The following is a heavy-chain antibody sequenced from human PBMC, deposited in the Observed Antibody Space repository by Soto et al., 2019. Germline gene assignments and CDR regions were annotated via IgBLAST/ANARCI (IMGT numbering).Heavy chain of an antibody. D-gene: IGHD3-22*01. CDR3: VRHWAKVYYDSSGYYYFDY. J-gene: IGHJ4*02. CDR2: IDPSDSYT. CDR1: GYSFTSYW. Sequence: GESLKISCKGSGYSFTSYWISWVRQMPGKGLEWMGRIDPSDSYTNYSPSFQGHVTISADKSISTAHLQWSSLKASDTAMYYCVRHWAKVYYDSSGYYYFDYWGQGTLVTVSS. V-gene: IGHV5-10-1*01.